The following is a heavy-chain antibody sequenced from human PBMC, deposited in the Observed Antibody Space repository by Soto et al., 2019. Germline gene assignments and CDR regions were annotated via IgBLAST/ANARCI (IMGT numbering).Heavy chain of an antibody. CDR1: GYIFTNFY. CDR3: TRGLASGDY. J-gene: IGHJ4*02. D-gene: IGHD6-6*01. CDR2: INPNGGST. V-gene: IGHV1-46*03. Sequence: QVQLVQPGAEVKKPGASVKFSCKASGYIFTNFYIHWVRQAPGQGLEWIGIINPNGGSTNYAQNFQGRVTMTRDTSTSTGYMNLSSLRSEDTAVYHCTRGLASGDYWGQGTLITDSS.